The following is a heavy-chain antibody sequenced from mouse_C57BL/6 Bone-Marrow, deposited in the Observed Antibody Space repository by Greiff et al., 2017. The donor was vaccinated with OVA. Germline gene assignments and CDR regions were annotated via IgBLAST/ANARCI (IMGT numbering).Heavy chain of an antibody. CDR1: GYTFTSYW. CDR2: IDPSDSYT. Sequence: VQLQQSGAELVMPGASVKLSCKASGYTFTSYWMHWVKQRPGQGLEWIGEIDPSDSYTNYNQKFKGKSTLTVDKSSSTAYMQLSSLTSEDSAVYYCARSTQATLGAYWGQGTLVTVSA. CDR3: ARSTQATLGAY. V-gene: IGHV1-69*01. D-gene: IGHD3-2*02. J-gene: IGHJ3*01.